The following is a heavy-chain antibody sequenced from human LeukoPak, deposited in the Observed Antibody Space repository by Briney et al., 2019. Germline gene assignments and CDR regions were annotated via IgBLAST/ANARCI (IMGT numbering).Heavy chain of an antibody. CDR1: GFSFSSYS. CDR2: ITRSSSYI. CDR3: ARGHTGTYGPGY. Sequence: PGGSLRLSCAASGFSFSSYSMNWVRQAPGKGLEWVSCITRSSSYIYYADPVRGRFTISRDNAKNSLDLQMNSLRAEDTAVYYCARGHTGTYGPGYWGQGTLVTVSS. V-gene: IGHV3-21*01. J-gene: IGHJ4*02. D-gene: IGHD1-26*01.